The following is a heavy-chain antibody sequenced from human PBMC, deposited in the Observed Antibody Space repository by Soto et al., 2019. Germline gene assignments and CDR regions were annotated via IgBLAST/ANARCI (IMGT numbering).Heavy chain of an antibody. CDR2: IYYSGRT. D-gene: IGHD4-17*01. CDR1: GGSISSGGYY. V-gene: IGHV4-31*03. J-gene: IGHJ4*02. Sequence: QVQLQESGPGLVKPSQTLSLTCTVSGGSISSGGYYWSWIRQHPGKGLEWIGYIYYSGRTYYNPSLKSRVTISVDASKNQFSLKLSSVTAADTAVYYCARDRSYGDSIDYWGQRTLVTFSS. CDR3: ARDRSYGDSIDY.